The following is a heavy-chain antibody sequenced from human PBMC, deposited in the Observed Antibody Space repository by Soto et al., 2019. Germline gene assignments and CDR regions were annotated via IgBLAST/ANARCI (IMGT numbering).Heavy chain of an antibody. V-gene: IGHV3-73*01. Sequence: GGSLRLSCGASGFTFSGSSIHWVRQASGKGLEWVGRIRVKTDTYATAYAAPVRGRFTISRDDSKNTAYLQMNSLKTEDTAVYFCTKRIGAYAMDVWGQGTTVTVSS. D-gene: IGHD6-13*01. CDR1: GFTFSGSS. CDR3: TKRIGAYAMDV. J-gene: IGHJ6*02. CDR2: IRVKTDTYAT.